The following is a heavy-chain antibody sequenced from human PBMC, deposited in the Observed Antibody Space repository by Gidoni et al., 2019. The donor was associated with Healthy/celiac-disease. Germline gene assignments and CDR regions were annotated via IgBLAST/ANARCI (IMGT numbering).Heavy chain of an antibody. CDR2: IGYDGSNK. CDR3: ARGGYSSPDYGMDV. Sequence: QVQLVASVGGVFQPGRSLSISCAASGFTFSSYGMHWVRQAPGKGLEGVEVIGYDGSNKYNADSVKGRFTISRDKSKNTLYLQMNSLRAEDTAVYYCARGGYSSPDYGMDVWGQGTTVTVSS. V-gene: IGHV3-33*01. CDR1: GFTFSSYG. J-gene: IGHJ6*02. D-gene: IGHD5-18*01.